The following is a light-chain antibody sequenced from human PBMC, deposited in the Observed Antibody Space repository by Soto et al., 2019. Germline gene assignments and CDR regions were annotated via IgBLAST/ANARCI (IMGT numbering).Light chain of an antibody. CDR2: GAS. CDR3: QQYGSSPGMYT. J-gene: IGKJ2*01. V-gene: IGKV3-20*01. CDR1: QSVSSSY. Sequence: EIVLTQSPGTLSLSPGERATLSCRASQSVSSSYLAWYQQKPGQAPRLLIYGASSRATGIPDRFSGSGSGTDSTLTISRLEPEDFAVYYCQQYGSSPGMYTFGQGTKLEIK.